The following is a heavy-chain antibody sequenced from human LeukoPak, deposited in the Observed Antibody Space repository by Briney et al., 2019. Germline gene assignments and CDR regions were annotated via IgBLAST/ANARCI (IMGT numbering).Heavy chain of an antibody. J-gene: IGHJ2*01. V-gene: IGHV3-23*01. CDR1: GFSFSSHA. CDR2: IRAGGDET. CDR3: AKVASAGTAYWYYDL. Sequence: PGGSLRLSCAASGFSFSSHAMSWVRHAPGKGLEWVSAIRAGGDETFYADFVKGRFHISRDNSRNTLFLQMDSLRAEDTALYDCAKVASAGTAYWYYDLWGRGTLVTVSS. D-gene: IGHD6-13*01.